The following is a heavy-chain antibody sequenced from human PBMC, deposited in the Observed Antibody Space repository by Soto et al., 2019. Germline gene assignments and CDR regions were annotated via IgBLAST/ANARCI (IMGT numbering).Heavy chain of an antibody. CDR3: ASRIAAADYYYYGMDV. Sequence: SVKVSCKASGGTFSSYAISWVRQAPGQGLEWMGGIIPIFGTANYAQKFQGRVTITADESTSTAYMELSSLRSEDTAVYYCASRIAAADYYYYGMDVWGQGTTVTVSS. CDR2: IIPIFGTA. CDR1: GGTFSSYA. J-gene: IGHJ6*02. V-gene: IGHV1-69*13. D-gene: IGHD6-13*01.